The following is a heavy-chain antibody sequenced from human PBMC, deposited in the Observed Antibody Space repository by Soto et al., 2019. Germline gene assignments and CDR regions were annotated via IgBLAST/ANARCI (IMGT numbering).Heavy chain of an antibody. D-gene: IGHD2-15*01. CDR1: GYIFIDYW. CDR3: ARPPLPGYSIHFNS. CDR2: VYPRDSDT. V-gene: IGHV5-51*01. J-gene: IGHJ4*02. Sequence: GECLKISCKDSGYIFIDYWIGWVRQMPGKGLEWMGIVYPRDSDTRYSPSFQGQVTISADRSTGTAFLQWRSLKASDTALYYCARPPLPGYSIHFNSWGQGTLVTVSS.